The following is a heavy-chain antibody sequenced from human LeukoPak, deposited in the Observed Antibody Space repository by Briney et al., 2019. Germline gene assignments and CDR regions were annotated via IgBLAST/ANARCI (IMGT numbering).Heavy chain of an antibody. Sequence: SETLSLTCTVSGGSISSYYWSWIRQPAGKGLEWIGRIYTSGSTNYNPSLKSRVTMSVDTSKNQFSLKLSSVTAADTAVYYCARGRRITMIVVGVWFDPWGQGTLVTVSS. V-gene: IGHV4-4*07. CDR3: ARGRRITMIVVGVWFDP. CDR1: GGSISSYY. J-gene: IGHJ5*02. CDR2: IYTSGST. D-gene: IGHD3-22*01.